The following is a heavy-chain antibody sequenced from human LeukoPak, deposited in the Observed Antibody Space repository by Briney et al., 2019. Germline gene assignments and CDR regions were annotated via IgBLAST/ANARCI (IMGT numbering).Heavy chain of an antibody. CDR3: AKGPLRDYFDSSAYDAYDMGV. CDR1: RFAFISYA. Sequence: PGGSLGLSCAASRFAFISYAMSWVRKAPGKGLEWVSAISGSGGSTYYADSVKGRFTISRDNSKNTLYLQMDSLRAEDTAVYYCAKGPLRDYFDSSAYDAYDMGVWGQGTTVIVSS. V-gene: IGHV3-23*01. D-gene: IGHD3-22*01. CDR2: ISGSGGST. J-gene: IGHJ6*02.